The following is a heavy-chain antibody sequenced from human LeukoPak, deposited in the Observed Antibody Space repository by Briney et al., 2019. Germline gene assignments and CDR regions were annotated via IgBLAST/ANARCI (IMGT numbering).Heavy chain of an antibody. J-gene: IGHJ1*01. CDR3: ASIAAAGTAYPDEYFQH. CDR2: IYPGDSDT. V-gene: IGHV5-51*01. D-gene: IGHD6-13*01. CDR1: GYSFTSYW. Sequence: GESLKISCKGSGYSFTSYWIGWVRQMPGKGPEWMGIIYPGDSDTRYSPSFQGQVTISADKSISTAYLQWSSLKASDTAMYYCASIAAAGTAYPDEYFQHWGQGTLVTVSS.